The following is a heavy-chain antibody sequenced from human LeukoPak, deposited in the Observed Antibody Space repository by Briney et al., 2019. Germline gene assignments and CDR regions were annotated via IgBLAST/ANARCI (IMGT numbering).Heavy chain of an antibody. D-gene: IGHD2-15*01. J-gene: IGHJ4*02. Sequence: PSQTLSLTCAVSGGSISSGGYSWSWIRQPPGKGLEWIVYIYHSGSTYYNPSLKSRVTISVDRSKNQFSLKLSSVTAADTAVYYCARGVVDQYYLDYWGQGTLVTVSS. V-gene: IGHV4-30-2*01. CDR1: GGSISSGGYS. CDR3: ARGVVDQYYLDY. CDR2: IYHSGST.